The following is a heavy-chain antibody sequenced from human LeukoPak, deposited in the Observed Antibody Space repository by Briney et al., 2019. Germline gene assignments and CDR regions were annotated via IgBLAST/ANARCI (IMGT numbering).Heavy chain of an antibody. J-gene: IGHJ4*02. V-gene: IGHV4-39*02. CDR3: VRDYSNFVQGD. CDR1: GGSISSYY. D-gene: IGHD4-11*01. Sequence: SETLSLTCTVSGGSISSYYWGWIRQSPGKGLEWIGSIYSGGETHYNPSLNSRVTIFLDTSKNRFSLNLISVTATDTAVYYCVRDYSNFVQGDWGQGTLVTVSS. CDR2: IYSGGET.